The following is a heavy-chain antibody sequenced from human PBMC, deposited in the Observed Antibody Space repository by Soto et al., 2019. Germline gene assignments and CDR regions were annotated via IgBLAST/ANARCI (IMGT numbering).Heavy chain of an antibody. D-gene: IGHD5-18*01. Sequence: GESLKISCKGSGYSFTSYWIGWVRQMPGKGLEWMGIIYPGDSDTRYSPSFQGQVTISADKSISTAYLQWSSLKASDTAMYYCARISAIVHQEYYYYGMDVWGQGTTVTVSS. CDR3: ARISAIVHQEYYYYGMDV. CDR1: GYSFTSYW. V-gene: IGHV5-51*01. J-gene: IGHJ6*02. CDR2: IYPGDSDT.